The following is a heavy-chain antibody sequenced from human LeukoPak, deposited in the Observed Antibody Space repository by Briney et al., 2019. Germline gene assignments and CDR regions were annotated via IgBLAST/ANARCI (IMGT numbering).Heavy chain of an antibody. CDR2: IYASGST. CDR1: GGSISSYY. CDR3: ARDSNVEYSSSRGLGR. J-gene: IGHJ4*02. Sequence: SETLSLICPVSGGSISSYYWSWIRQPAGKGLEWIGRIYASGSTYYNPSLKSRVTMSVDTSKNQFSLRLTTVTAADTAVYCARDSNVEYSSSRGLGRWGQGTLVTVSS. V-gene: IGHV4-4*07. D-gene: IGHD6-6*01.